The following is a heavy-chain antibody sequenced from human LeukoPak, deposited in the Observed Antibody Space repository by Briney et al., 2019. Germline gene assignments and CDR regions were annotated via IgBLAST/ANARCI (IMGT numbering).Heavy chain of an antibody. CDR1: GFTFDDYG. CDR3: ARAVYYDFWSGSPDDAFDI. J-gene: IGHJ3*02. Sequence: GGSLRLSCAASGFTFDDYGMSWVRLAPGKGLEWVSGINWNGGSTGYADSVKGRFTISRDNAKNSLYLQMNSLRAEDTALYHCARAVYYDFWSGSPDDAFDIWGQGTMVTVSS. D-gene: IGHD3-3*01. V-gene: IGHV3-20*01. CDR2: INWNGGST.